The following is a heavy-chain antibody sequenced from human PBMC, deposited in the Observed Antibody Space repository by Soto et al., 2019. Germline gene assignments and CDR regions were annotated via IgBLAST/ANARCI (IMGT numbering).Heavy chain of an antibody. Sequence: SETLSLTCTVSGGSINSYYWSWIRQPPGKGLEWIGYIYYSGSTNYNPSLKSRVTISVDTSKNQFSLKLSSVTAADTAVYYCARLYGLDAFDIWGQGTMVTVS. CDR3: ARLYGLDAFDI. D-gene: IGHD3-16*02. CDR1: GGSINSYY. V-gene: IGHV4-59*08. CDR2: IYYSGST. J-gene: IGHJ3*02.